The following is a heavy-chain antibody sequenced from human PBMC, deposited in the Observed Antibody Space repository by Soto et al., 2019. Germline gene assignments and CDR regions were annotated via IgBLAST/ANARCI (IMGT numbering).Heavy chain of an antibody. Sequence: EVQLVESGGGLVQPGGSLRLSCAASGFTFSSYWMTWVRQAPGKGLEWVANIKQDESEKYYLDSVKGRFTISRDNAKNSLYLQMNSLRAGDTAVDYGARVYYDYIWGSYPLNYWGQGTLVTVSS. J-gene: IGHJ4*02. CDR2: IKQDESEK. CDR1: GFTFSSYW. D-gene: IGHD3-16*02. V-gene: IGHV3-7*01. CDR3: ARVYYDYIWGSYPLNY.